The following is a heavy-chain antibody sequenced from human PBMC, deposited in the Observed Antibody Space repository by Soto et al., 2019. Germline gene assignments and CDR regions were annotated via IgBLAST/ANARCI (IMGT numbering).Heavy chain of an antibody. CDR1: GYTFNSYQ. J-gene: IGHJ4*02. Sequence: QVHLVQSGAEVKKPGASVKVSCRTSGYTFNSYQISWVRQAPRQGPVWLGWISTFNGNTNYAPKLQGRVTMTIVTSTSTAYMELWNLRSDDTAVYYCARGDWNYWCQGTLVTVSS. CDR2: ISTFNGNT. V-gene: IGHV1-18*04. D-gene: IGHD1-1*01. CDR3: ARGDWNY.